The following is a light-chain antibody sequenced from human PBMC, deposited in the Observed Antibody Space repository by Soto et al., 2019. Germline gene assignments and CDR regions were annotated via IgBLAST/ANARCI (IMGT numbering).Light chain of an antibody. Sequence: EVLVTQSPSTLSVSPGERATLSCRASESVGRHLAWYHQKPGQAPKLLILYASTRATGVPARFSGSGSGTECTLTVSSLPSEDIALYFCQQYNNWPPNFGQGTRLEIK. V-gene: IGKV3-15*01. CDR2: YAS. J-gene: IGKJ5*01. CDR3: QQYNNWPPN. CDR1: ESVGRH.